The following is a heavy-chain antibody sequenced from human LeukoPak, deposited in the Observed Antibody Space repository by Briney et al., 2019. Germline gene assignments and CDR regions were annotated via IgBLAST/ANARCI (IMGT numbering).Heavy chain of an antibody. Sequence: ASVKVSCRASGYTFTGYYMHWVRQAPGQGLEWIGWINPNSGGTNYAQKFQGRVTMTRGTSISTAYMELSRLTSDDTAVYYCARGSSSWYVGPPLDYWGQGTLVTVSS. V-gene: IGHV1-2*02. CDR1: GYTFTGYY. D-gene: IGHD6-13*01. CDR2: INPNSGGT. J-gene: IGHJ4*02. CDR3: ARGSSSWYVGPPLDY.